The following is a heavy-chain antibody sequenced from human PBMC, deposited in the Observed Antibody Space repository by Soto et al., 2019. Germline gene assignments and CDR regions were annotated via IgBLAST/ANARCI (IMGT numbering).Heavy chain of an antibody. J-gene: IGHJ1*01. D-gene: IGHD2-8*02. CDR3: VRARQNLVVNEYFQY. Sequence: QVQLVESGGGVVQPGRSLRLSCAASGFSFSAYAIHWVRQAPGKGLEWVALISYDETTTYYADSVKGRFTISRDNSKNTLYLQMNSLRSDDTAVYYCVRARQNLVVNEYFQYWGQGTLFIVSS. V-gene: IGHV3-30-3*01. CDR2: ISYDETTT. CDR1: GFSFSAYA.